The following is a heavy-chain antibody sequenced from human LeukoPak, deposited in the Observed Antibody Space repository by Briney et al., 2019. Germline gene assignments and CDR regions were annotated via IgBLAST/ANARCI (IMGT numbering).Heavy chain of an antibody. J-gene: IGHJ6*02. CDR3: ARGYWAHGMNV. CDR1: GDSVSSDTTA. CDR2: AYYTSKWIT. V-gene: IGHV6-1*01. D-gene: IGHD2-15*01. Sequence: SQTLSLTYAISGDSVSSDTTAWNWLRQSPWRGLEWLGRAYYTSKWITNYAVSVRSRITVNPNTSNNQFSLQLNSVTPEDTAVYYCARGYWAHGMNVWGPGTTVTVSS.